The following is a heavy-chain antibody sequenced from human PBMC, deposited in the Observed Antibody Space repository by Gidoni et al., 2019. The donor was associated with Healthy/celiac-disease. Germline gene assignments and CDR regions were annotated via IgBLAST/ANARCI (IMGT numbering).Heavy chain of an antibody. Sequence: EVPLLESGGCLVPPGGSLRLSCAASCFPFSSYAMRWVRQAPGKGLEWVSAIRGSGGSTYYADSVKGRFTISRDNSKNTLYLQMNSLRAEDTAVYYCAKEGSLIVVVVAATTPPDYWGQGTLVTVSS. CDR1: CFPFSSYA. D-gene: IGHD2-15*01. J-gene: IGHJ4*02. CDR3: AKEGSLIVVVVAATTPPDY. CDR2: IRGSGGST. V-gene: IGHV3-23*01.